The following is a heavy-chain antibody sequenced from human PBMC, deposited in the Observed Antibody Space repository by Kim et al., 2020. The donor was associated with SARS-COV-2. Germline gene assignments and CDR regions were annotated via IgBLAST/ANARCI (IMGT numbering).Heavy chain of an antibody. Sequence: GGSLRLSCAASGFTFTDYAMNWVRQAPGKGLEWVSVISGGGGSAYYADAVKGRFTISRDNSKNTLYLQMNSLRAEDTALYYCAKEWRVPTLTTGGDYFDKWGEGTLVTVSS. CDR1: GFTFTDYA. J-gene: IGHJ4*02. D-gene: IGHD4-4*01. V-gene: IGHV3-23*01. CDR2: ISGGGGSA. CDR3: AKEWRVPTLTTGGDYFDK.